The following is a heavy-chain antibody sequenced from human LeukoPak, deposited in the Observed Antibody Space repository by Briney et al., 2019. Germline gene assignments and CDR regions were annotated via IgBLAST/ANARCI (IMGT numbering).Heavy chain of an antibody. V-gene: IGHV3-13*01. Sequence: GGSLRLSCAGSGFSFSSYDMLWVRHATGKGLEWLSGIGCGGDTYYAGSVKGRFTISRESAKNSFYLQMNSLGAGDTAVYFCARAVACTDEIDSWGQGTLVTVSS. CDR2: IGCGGDT. CDR3: ARAVACTDEIDS. J-gene: IGHJ4*02. CDR1: GFSFSSYD. D-gene: IGHD6-19*01.